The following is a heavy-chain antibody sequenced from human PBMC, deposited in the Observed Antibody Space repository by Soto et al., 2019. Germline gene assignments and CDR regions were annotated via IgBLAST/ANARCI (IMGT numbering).Heavy chain of an antibody. V-gene: IGHV3-23*01. CDR1: GFTFSSYA. D-gene: IGHD3-10*01. CDR2: ISGSGGST. CDR3: AKDRDYPRDYFHY. J-gene: IGHJ4*02. Sequence: GGSLRLSCAASGFTFSSYAMSWVRQAPGKGLEWVSAISGSGGSTYYADSVKGRFSISRDNSKNTLYLQMNSLRAEDTAVYYCAKDRDYPRDYFHYWGQGTLVTVSS.